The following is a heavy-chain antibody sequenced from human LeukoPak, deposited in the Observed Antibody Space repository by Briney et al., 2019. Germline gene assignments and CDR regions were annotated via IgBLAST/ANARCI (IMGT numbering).Heavy chain of an antibody. CDR2: ISAYNGET. CDR1: GYTFTSYG. Sequence: ASVKVSCKASGYTFTSYGISWVRQAPGQGLEWMGWISAYNGETNYAQKLQGRVTMTTDTSTSTAYMELRSLRSDDTAVYYCARDLIDLGNTGRPAVDYWGQGTLVTVSS. J-gene: IGHJ4*02. V-gene: IGHV1-18*01. D-gene: IGHD5-18*01. CDR3: ARDLIDLGNTGRPAVDY.